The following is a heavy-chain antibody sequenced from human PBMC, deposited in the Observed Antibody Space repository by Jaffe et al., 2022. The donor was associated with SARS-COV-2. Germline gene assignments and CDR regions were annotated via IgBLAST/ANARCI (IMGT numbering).Heavy chain of an antibody. Sequence: QVQLVESGGGVVQPGRSLRLSCAASGFTFSSYGMHWVRQAPGKGLEWVAVIWYDGSNKYYADSVKGRFTISRDNSKNTLYLQMNSLRAEDTAVYYCARDLEVGDTGHGMDVWGQGTTVTVSS. CDR1: GFTFSSYG. J-gene: IGHJ6*02. CDR2: IWYDGSNK. D-gene: IGHD3-16*01. V-gene: IGHV3-33*01. CDR3: ARDLEVGDTGHGMDV.